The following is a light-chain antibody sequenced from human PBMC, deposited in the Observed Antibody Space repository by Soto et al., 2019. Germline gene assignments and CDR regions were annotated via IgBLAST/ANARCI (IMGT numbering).Light chain of an antibody. V-gene: IGLV2-14*03. CDR3: CSYTTSNTRQIV. Sequence: QSALTQPASVSGSPGQSITISCTGTSSDVGGYNYVSWYQHHPGKAPKLMIYDVSNRPSGVSNRFSGSKSSNTASLTISGLQPQDEADYSCCSYTTSNTRQIVFGTGTKLTVL. CDR2: DVS. CDR1: SSDVGGYNY. J-gene: IGLJ1*01.